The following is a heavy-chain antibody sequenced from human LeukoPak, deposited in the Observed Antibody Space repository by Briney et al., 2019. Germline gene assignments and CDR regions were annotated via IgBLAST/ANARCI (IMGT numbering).Heavy chain of an antibody. CDR1: GGSISSNSFY. V-gene: IGHV4-39*01. CDR2: IYYSGST. D-gene: IGHD5-12*01. J-gene: IGHJ4*02. Sequence: SETLSLTCTVSGGSISSNSFYWGWIRQPPGKGLEWIGSIYYSGSTYYNPSLKSRVTISVDTSKNQFSLKLSSVTAADTAVYYCARRRWVRGPDVVNPFDYWGQGTLVTVSS. CDR3: ARRRWVRGPDVVNPFDY.